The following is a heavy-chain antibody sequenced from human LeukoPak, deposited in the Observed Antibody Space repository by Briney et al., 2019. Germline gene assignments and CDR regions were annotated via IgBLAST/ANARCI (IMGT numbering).Heavy chain of an antibody. CDR2: IYPGDSDT. J-gene: IGHJ4*02. CDR1: GSIFTSYW. CDR3: ARGRDGYSFGFDH. V-gene: IGHV5-51*01. D-gene: IGHD5-24*01. Sequence: RGASLQISCKGSGSIFTSYWIGWGRPLPGKGLEWMGIIYPGDSDTRYSPSFQGQVTISADKSISTAYLQWSSLKASDTAMYYCARGRDGYSFGFDHWGQGTLVTVSS.